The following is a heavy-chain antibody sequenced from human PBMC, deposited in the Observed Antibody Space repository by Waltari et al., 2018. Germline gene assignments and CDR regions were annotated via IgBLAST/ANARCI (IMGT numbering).Heavy chain of an antibody. D-gene: IGHD1-1*01. CDR3: VRGTSVPDS. V-gene: IGHV3-21*01. CDR1: GFTFSSYY. Sequence: EVQLVESEGGLVKPGGSLRLSCAASGFTFSSYYMNWVRQAPGKGLEWISSISSGSTYIYYADSVKGRFTISRDNANNLMSLQMNSLRADDTAVYYCVRGTSVPDSWGQGTLVTVSS. J-gene: IGHJ4*02. CDR2: ISSGSTYI.